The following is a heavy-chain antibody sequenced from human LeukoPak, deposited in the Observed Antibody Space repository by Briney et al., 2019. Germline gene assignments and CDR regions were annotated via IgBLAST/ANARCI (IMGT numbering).Heavy chain of an antibody. J-gene: IGHJ4*02. Sequence: XSLXCAVSXGSXGSXNWWSWVRQPPGKGLQWIGEIYQSGSSIYNPSLRSRVTMSVDKSKDQLSLKLSSVTAADTAVYYCARGIGAADFWGQGILVTVSS. D-gene: IGHD3-16*01. CDR3: ARGIGAADF. CDR2: IYQSGSS. CDR1: XGSXGSXNW. V-gene: IGHV4-4*02.